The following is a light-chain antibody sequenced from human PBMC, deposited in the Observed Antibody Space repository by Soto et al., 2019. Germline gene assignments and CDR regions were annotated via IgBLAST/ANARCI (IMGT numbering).Light chain of an antibody. J-gene: IGLJ3*02. CDR1: SSDVGGYNY. V-gene: IGLV2-14*03. CDR2: EVS. Sequence: QSALTQPASVSGSPGQSXTISCTGTSSDVGGYNYVSWFQQHPGKAPKLKIYEVSNRPSGVSNRFSGSKSGYTASLTISEXQAXXXXXYXCTSFTSSSTWVFGGGTKVTVL. CDR3: TSFTSSSTWV.